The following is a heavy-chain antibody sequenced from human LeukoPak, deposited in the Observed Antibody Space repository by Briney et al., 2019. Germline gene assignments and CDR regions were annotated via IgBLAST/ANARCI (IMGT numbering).Heavy chain of an antibody. D-gene: IGHD3-9*01. CDR3: ARVNYDILTGPLYYYYYYMDV. Sequence: GASVKVSCKASGYTFTSYGISWVRQAPGQGLEWMGWISAYNGNTNYAQKLQGRVTMTTDTSTSTAYMELRSLRSDDTAVYYCARVNYDILTGPLYYYYYYMDVWGKGTTVTVSS. J-gene: IGHJ6*03. V-gene: IGHV1-18*01. CDR2: ISAYNGNT. CDR1: GYTFTSYG.